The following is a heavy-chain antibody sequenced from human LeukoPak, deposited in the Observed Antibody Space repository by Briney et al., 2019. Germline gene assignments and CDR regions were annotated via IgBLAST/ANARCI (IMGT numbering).Heavy chain of an antibody. V-gene: IGHV1-18*01. Sequence: ASVTVSCTASGYTFTSYGISWVRQAPGQGLEWMGWISAYNGNTNYAQKLQGRVTMTTDTSTSTAYMELRSLRSDDTAAYYCARDLRYCSSTSCSDWYFDLWGRGTLVTVSS. CDR1: GYTFTSYG. D-gene: IGHD2-2*01. J-gene: IGHJ2*01. CDR2: ISAYNGNT. CDR3: ARDLRYCSSTSCSDWYFDL.